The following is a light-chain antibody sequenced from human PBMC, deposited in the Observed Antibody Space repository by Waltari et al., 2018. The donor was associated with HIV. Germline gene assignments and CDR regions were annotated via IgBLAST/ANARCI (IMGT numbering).Light chain of an antibody. Sequence: IQMTQSPSSLSASVGDRVTITCRASQNISSYLNWYQQKLGKAPNLLIYAASRLQSCVPSSFSGSESGTDFTLNISSLQPEDFATYYCQQSYSTPYTFGQVTKLEIK. CDR1: QNISSY. CDR2: AAS. CDR3: QQSYSTPYT. J-gene: IGKJ2*01. V-gene: IGKV1-39*01.